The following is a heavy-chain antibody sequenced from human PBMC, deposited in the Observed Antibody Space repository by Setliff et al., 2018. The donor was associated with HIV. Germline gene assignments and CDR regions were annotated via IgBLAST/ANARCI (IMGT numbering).Heavy chain of an antibody. J-gene: IGHJ5*02. CDR3: ARGPARAVARPGWLDP. CDR2: IYHSGST. V-gene: IGHV4-39*07. CDR1: GGSISISSHY. Sequence: SETLSLTCTVSGGSISISSHYWGWIRQPPGKGLEWIGRIYHSGSTNYTPSLKSRVTISVDKSKNQFSLKLSSVTAADTAVYYCARGPARAVARPGWLDPWGQGTLVTVSS. D-gene: IGHD6-19*01.